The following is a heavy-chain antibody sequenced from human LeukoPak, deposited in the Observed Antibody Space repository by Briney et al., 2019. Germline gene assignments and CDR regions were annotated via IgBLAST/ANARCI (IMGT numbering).Heavy chain of an antibody. V-gene: IGHV3-11*04. CDR3: ARDAAVVVVAAGPVGDYYMDV. D-gene: IGHD2-15*01. CDR1: GFTFSDNY. CDR2: ISSSGSTI. J-gene: IGHJ6*03. Sequence: KSGGSLRLSCAASGFTFSDNYMSWIRQAPGKGLEWVSYISSSGSTIYYADSVKGRFTISRDNAKNSLYLQMNSLRAEDTAVYYCARDAAVVVVAAGPVGDYYMDVWGKGTTVTVSS.